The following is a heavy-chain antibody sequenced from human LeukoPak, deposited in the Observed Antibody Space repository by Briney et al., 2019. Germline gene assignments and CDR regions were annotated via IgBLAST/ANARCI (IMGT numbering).Heavy chain of an antibody. J-gene: IGHJ4*02. D-gene: IGHD3-22*01. V-gene: IGHV4-4*07. CDR1: GGSISSYY. Sequence: SETLSLTCTVSGGSISSYYWSWIRQPAGKGLEWIGRIYTSGSTNYNPSLKSRVTMSVDTSKNQFSLKLSSVPAADTAVYYCARDRPHGGSGYFFDYWGQGTLVTVSS. CDR3: ARDRPHGGSGYFFDY. CDR2: IYTSGST.